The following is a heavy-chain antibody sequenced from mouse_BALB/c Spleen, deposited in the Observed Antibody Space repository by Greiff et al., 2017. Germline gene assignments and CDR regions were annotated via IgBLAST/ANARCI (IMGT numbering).Heavy chain of an antibody. CDR2: IRNKANGYTT. V-gene: IGHV7-3*02. CDR1: GFTFTDYY. Sequence: EVMLVESGGGLVQPGGSLRLSCATSGFTFTDYYMSWVRQPPGKALEWLGFIRNKANGYTTEYSASVKGRFTISRDNSQSILYLQMNTLRAEDSATYYCARDKLWFAYWGQGTLVTVSA. CDR3: ARDKLWFAY. J-gene: IGHJ3*01.